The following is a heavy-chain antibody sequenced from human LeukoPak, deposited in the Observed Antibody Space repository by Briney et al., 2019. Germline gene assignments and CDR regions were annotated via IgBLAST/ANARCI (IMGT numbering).Heavy chain of an antibody. CDR1: GGTFSSYA. V-gene: IGHV1-69*05. J-gene: IGHJ3*02. D-gene: IGHD4-23*01. CDR3: ARGLHGGNSDDAFDI. CDR2: IIPIFGTA. Sequence: SVKVSCKASGGTFSSYAISWVRQAPGLGLEWMGRIIPIFGTANYAQKFQGRVTITTDESTSTAYMELSSLRSEDTAVYYCARGLHGGNSDDAFDIWGQGTMVTVSS.